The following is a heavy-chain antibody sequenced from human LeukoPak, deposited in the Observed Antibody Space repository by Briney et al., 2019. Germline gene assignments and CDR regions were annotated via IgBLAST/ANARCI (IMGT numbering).Heavy chain of an antibody. D-gene: IGHD2-15*01. CDR2: ISGSGGST. CDR1: GFTFSSYA. CDR3: AKDTIVVVVAADEDFQH. Sequence: PGGSLRLSCAASGFTFSSYAMSWVRQAPGKGLEWVSAISGSGGSTYYADSVKGRFTISRDNSKNTLYLQMNSLRAEDTAVYYCAKDTIVVVVAADEDFQHWGQGTLVTVSS. V-gene: IGHV3-23*01. J-gene: IGHJ1*01.